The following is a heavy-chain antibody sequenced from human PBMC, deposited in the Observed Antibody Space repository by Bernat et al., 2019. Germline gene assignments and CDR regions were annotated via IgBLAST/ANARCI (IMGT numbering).Heavy chain of an antibody. CDR2: IWYDGSNK. D-gene: IGHD2/OR15-2a*01. V-gene: IGHV3-33*01. J-gene: IGHJ4*02. Sequence: QVQLVESGGGVVQPGRSLRLSCAASGFTFSSYGMHWVRQAPGKGLEWVAVIWYDGSNKYYADSVKGRVTISRDNSKNTVFLQMNSLRAEDTAVYFCASRSTTWGEDYWGQGTLVTVSS. CDR3: ASRSTTWGEDY. CDR1: GFTFSSYG.